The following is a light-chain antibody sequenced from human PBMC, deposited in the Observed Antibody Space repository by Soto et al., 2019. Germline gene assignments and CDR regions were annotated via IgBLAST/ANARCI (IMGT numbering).Light chain of an antibody. CDR2: ASS. CDR3: HQYVTSPFT. V-gene: IGKV3-20*01. CDR1: QSVRSSY. Sequence: EIVLTQSPGTLSLSPGERATLSCRTSQSVRSSYLAWYQQKPGQAPRLLTNASSSRATGIQDRFSGSGSGTDDTLSISRLEPEDFAVYHCHQYVTSPFTFGQGTKLEI. J-gene: IGKJ2*01.